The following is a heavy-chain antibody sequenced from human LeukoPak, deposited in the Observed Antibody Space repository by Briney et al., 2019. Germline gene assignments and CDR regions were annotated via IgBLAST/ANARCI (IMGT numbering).Heavy chain of an antibody. J-gene: IGHJ5*02. Sequence: SETLSLTCTVSGGSISSDYWSWVRQPPGKGLERIGYIYYSGSTDYNPSLKSRATISVDTSKNQFSLKLNSVTAADTAVYYCARRKVATKWFDPWGQGTLVTVSS. CDR3: ARRKVATKWFDP. V-gene: IGHV4-59*08. D-gene: IGHD5-12*01. CDR2: IYYSGST. CDR1: GGSISSDY.